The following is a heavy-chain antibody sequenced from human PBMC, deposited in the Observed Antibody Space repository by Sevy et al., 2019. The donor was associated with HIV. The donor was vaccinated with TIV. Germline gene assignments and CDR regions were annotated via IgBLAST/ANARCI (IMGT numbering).Heavy chain of an antibody. CDR3: ARAGRRVGATDGGFDY. V-gene: IGHV3-21*01. CDR1: GFTFSSYS. Sequence: GGSLRLSCAASGFTFSSYSMNWVRQAPGKGLEWVSSISSSSSYIYYADSVKGRFTISRDNAKNSLNLQMNSLRAEDTAVYYCARAGRRVGATDGGFDYWGQGTLVTVSS. J-gene: IGHJ4*02. D-gene: IGHD1-26*01. CDR2: ISSSSSYI.